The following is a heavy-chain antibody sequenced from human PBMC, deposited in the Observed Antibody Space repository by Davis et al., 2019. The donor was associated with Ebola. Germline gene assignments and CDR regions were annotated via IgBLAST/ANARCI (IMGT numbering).Heavy chain of an antibody. J-gene: IGHJ4*02. CDR2: ISGSGGST. CDR1: GFTFSSYA. Sequence: PGGSLRLSCAASGFTFSSYAMSWVRQAPGKGLEWVSAISGSGGSTYYADSVKGRFTISRDNSKNTLYLQMNSLRAEDTAVYYCAKSRRSGLEWLWDFDYWGQGTLVTVSS. D-gene: IGHD3-3*01. CDR3: AKSRRSGLEWLWDFDY. V-gene: IGHV3-23*01.